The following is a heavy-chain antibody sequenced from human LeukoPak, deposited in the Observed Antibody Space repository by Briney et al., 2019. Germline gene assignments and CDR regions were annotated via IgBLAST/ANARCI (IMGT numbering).Heavy chain of an antibody. CDR1: GFTFTSSA. CDR3: AASSGYSYYYYGMDV. J-gene: IGHJ6*04. V-gene: IGHV1-58*01. D-gene: IGHD5-18*01. Sequence: SVKVSCKASGFTFTSSAVQWVRQARGQRLEWIGWIVVGSGNTNYAQKFQERVTITRDMSTSTAYMELSSMRSEDTAVYYCAASSGYSYYYYGMDVWGKGTTVTVSS. CDR2: IVVGSGNT.